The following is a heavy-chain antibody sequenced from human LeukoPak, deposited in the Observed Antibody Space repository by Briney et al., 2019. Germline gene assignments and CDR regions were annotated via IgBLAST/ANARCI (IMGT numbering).Heavy chain of an antibody. CDR1: GGTFSSYA. CDR3: ARDSPHPYSSGYRSAFDI. D-gene: IGHD3-22*01. CDR2: IIPIFGTA. Sequence: SVKVSCKASGGTFSSYATSWVRQAPGQGLEWMGGIIPIFGTANYAQKFQGRVTITTDESTSTAYMELSSLRSEDTAVYYCARDSPHPYSSGYRSAFDIWGQGTMVTVSS. V-gene: IGHV1-69*05. J-gene: IGHJ3*02.